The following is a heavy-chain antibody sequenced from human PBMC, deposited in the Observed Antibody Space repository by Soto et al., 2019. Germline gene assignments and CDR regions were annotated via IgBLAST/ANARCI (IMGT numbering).Heavy chain of an antibody. D-gene: IGHD5-18*01. J-gene: IGHJ6*02. Sequence: EVQLVESGGGLVQPGGSLRLSCAASGFTFNSYWMHWVRQAPGKGLVWVSRLNGDGTTTNYADSVKGRFAIYRDNAKKTLYLQMNSLRDDDTAVYFCARGLPGHDAVDGWGQGTTVTVSS. CDR1: GFTFNSYW. CDR2: LNGDGTTT. CDR3: ARGLPGHDAVDG. V-gene: IGHV3-74*01.